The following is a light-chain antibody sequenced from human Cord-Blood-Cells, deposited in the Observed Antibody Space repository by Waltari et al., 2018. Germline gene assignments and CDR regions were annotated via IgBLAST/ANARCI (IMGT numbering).Light chain of an antibody. Sequence: EIVMTQSPATLSVSPGERATLSCRASQSVSSNLAWYQQKPGQAPRLLIYGASTRATGIPARFSVSVFGTEFTLNISILQFEDFAVYFCQQYNNWPKTFGQVTKVEIK. CDR1: QSVSSN. V-gene: IGKV3-15*01. CDR3: QQYNNWPKT. J-gene: IGKJ1*01. CDR2: GAS.